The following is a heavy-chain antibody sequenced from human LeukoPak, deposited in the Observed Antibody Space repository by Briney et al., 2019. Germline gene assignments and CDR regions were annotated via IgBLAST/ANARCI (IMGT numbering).Heavy chain of an antibody. D-gene: IGHD6-13*01. J-gene: IGHJ4*02. CDR2: IYYSGST. V-gene: IGHV4-59*01. CDR1: GGSINSYY. CDR3: ASLESAGYFDY. Sequence: KPSETLSLTCTVPGGSINSYYWSWIRQPPGKGLEWIGYIYYSGSTNYNPSLKSRVTISVDTSKNQFSLKLSSVTAADTAVYYCASLESAGYFDYWGQGTLVTVSS.